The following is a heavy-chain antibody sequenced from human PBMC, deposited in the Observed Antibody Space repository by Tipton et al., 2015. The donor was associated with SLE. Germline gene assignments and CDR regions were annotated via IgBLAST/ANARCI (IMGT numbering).Heavy chain of an antibody. CDR3: ARHVDYFDTSGLDY. D-gene: IGHD3-22*01. CDR1: GYIFADYW. CDR2: IYPDDSDT. V-gene: IGHV5-51*01. Sequence: QLVQSGAGVRKPGESLKISCKVSGYIFADYWIGWVRQMPGKGLEWMGIIYPDDSDTRYSPSFQGQVTISADKSINTAYLHWSSLKASDTAAYYCARHVDYFDTSGLDYWGQGTLVTVSS. J-gene: IGHJ4*02.